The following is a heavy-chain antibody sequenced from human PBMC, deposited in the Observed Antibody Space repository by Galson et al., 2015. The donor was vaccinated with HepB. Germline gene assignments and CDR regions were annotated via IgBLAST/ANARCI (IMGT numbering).Heavy chain of an antibody. J-gene: IGHJ6*02. Sequence: SVKVSCKASGYTFTSYGISWVRQAPGQGLEWMGWISAYNGNTNYAQKLQGRVTITTDTSTSTAYMELRSLRSDDTAVYYCARGGRITKIVVVNSPMDDWGQGTTVTVSS. CDR3: ARGGRITKIVVVNSPMDD. V-gene: IGHV1-18*01. CDR2: ISAYNGNT. CDR1: GYTFTSYG. D-gene: IGHD3-22*01.